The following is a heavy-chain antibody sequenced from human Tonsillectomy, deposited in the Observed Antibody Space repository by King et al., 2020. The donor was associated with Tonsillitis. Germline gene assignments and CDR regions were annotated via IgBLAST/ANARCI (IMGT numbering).Heavy chain of an antibody. CDR2: IYYSGST. CDR3: ARVTTVVTPYWYFDL. J-gene: IGHJ2*01. V-gene: IGHV4-30-4*01. CDR1: GGSISSGDYY. D-gene: IGHD4-23*01. Sequence: QLQESGPGLVKPSQTLSLTCTVSGGSISSGDYYWSWIRQPPGKGLEWIGYIYYSGSTYYNPSLKSRVTISLDTSKNQFSLKLSSVTAADTAVYYCARVTTVVTPYWYFDLWGRGTLVTVSS.